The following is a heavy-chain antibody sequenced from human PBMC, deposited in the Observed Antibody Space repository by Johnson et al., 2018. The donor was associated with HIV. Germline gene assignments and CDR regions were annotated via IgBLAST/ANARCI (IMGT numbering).Heavy chain of an antibody. Sequence: VQLVESGGGVVQPGGSLRLSCAASGFTFSQFAMHWVRQAPGKGLEWVAIISYDGTKKYYADSVRGRFIISRDNSKNTLYLQMNSLRAEDTAVYYCAKDGAAAGTVGADAFDIWGQGTMVTVSS. V-gene: IGHV3-30*04. CDR2: ISYDGTKK. J-gene: IGHJ3*02. CDR1: GFTFSQFA. CDR3: AKDGAAAGTVGADAFDI. D-gene: IGHD6-13*01.